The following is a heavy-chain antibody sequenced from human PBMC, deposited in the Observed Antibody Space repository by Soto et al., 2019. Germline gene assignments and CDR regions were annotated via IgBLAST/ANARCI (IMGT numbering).Heavy chain of an antibody. D-gene: IGHD6-13*01. Sequence: ASMKVSCKASGYTFTSYDINWVRQATGQGLEWMGWMNPNSGNTGYAQKFQGRVTMTRNTSISTAYMELSSLRSEDTAVYYCARGGAAAGSGSVDYWGQGTLVTVSS. CDR1: GYTFTSYD. CDR2: MNPNSGNT. CDR3: ARGGAAAGSGSVDY. V-gene: IGHV1-8*01. J-gene: IGHJ4*02.